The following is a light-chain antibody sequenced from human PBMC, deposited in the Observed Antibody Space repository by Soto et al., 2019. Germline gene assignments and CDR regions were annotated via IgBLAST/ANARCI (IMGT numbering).Light chain of an antibody. Sequence: EIVMTQSPATLSVSPGERATLSYRASQSVSSNLAWYQQKPGQAPRLLIYGASTRATGIPARFSGSGSGTDFTLTISRLEPEDFAVYFCQRYGSSPLITFGQGTRLEIK. CDR2: GAS. J-gene: IGKJ5*01. CDR1: QSVSSN. CDR3: QRYGSSPLIT. V-gene: IGKV3-20*01.